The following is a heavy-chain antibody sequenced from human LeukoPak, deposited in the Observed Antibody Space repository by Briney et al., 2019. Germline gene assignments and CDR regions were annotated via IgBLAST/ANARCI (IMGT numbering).Heavy chain of an antibody. V-gene: IGHV5-51*01. CDR2: VYPGDSDP. J-gene: IGHJ3*02. Sequence: GESLKIACKGSGFSFTSYWIAWVRQMPGKGLEWMGIVYPGDSDPRYSLPFQSQVNISADKSISTAYLQWSSLKASDTAIYYCARRRYCSSTSCYAGAFDIWGQGTMVTVSS. CDR3: ARRRYCSSTSCYAGAFDI. D-gene: IGHD2-2*01. CDR1: GFSFTSYW.